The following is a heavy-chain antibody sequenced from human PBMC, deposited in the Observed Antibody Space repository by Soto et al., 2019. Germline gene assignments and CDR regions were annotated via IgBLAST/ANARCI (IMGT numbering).Heavy chain of an antibody. D-gene: IGHD2-21*02. CDR2: IYPGDYDT. Sequence: GESLKISCKGFGYSFTSYWIGWVRQMPGKGLEYMGIIYPGDYDTRYSPSFRGQVSISVDNSISTAYLQWSSLKASDTAVYYCARGLTSFSNPYYFDYWGQGTLVTVSS. V-gene: IGHV5-51*01. CDR1: GYSFTSYW. J-gene: IGHJ4*02. CDR3: ARGLTSFSNPYYFDY.